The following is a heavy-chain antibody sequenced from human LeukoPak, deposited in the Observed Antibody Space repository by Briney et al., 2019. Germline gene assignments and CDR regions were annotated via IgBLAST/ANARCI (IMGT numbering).Heavy chain of an antibody. CDR2: RNPNSGGT. D-gene: IGHD5-18*01. V-gene: IGHV1-2*02. CDR3: AIDMVSGYIYVSYGMDV. J-gene: IGHJ6*02. CDR1: GYTFTGYY. Sequence: EASVKVSCKASGYTFTGYYMHWVRQAPGQGLEWMGWRNPNSGGTNYAQKFQARGTITRDTSNSPGYMELSRLRSHDTAVYYCAIDMVSGYIYVSYGMDVWGQGTTVTVSS.